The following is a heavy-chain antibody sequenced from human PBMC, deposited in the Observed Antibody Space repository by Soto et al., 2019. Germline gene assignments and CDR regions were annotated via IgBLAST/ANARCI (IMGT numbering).Heavy chain of an antibody. J-gene: IGHJ6*02. V-gene: IGHV3-30*18. CDR2: ISYDGTNK. Sequence: QVQLVESGGGVVQPGRSLRLSCAASGFTFSSYGMHWVRQAPGKGLEWVALISYDGTNKYYADSVKGRFIISRDNFKNTLYLQMNSLRAEDTAVYYCAKERFGHLWLEDYGMDVWGQGTTVTVSS. CDR1: GFTFSSYG. CDR3: AKERFGHLWLEDYGMDV. D-gene: IGHD5-18*01.